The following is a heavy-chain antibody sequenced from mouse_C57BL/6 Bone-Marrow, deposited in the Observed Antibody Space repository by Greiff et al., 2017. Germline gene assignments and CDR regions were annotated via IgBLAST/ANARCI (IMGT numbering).Heavy chain of an antibody. CDR2: INPYNGGT. D-gene: IGHD1-1*01. Sequence: EVKLVESGPVLVKPGASVKMSCKASGYTFTDYYMNWVKQSHGKSLEWIGVINPYNGGTSYNQKFKGKATLTVDKYSSTAYMELNSLTSEDSAVYYCARRITTVVASDYWGQGTTLTGSS. J-gene: IGHJ2*01. V-gene: IGHV1-19*01. CDR3: ARRITTVVASDY. CDR1: GYTFTDYY.